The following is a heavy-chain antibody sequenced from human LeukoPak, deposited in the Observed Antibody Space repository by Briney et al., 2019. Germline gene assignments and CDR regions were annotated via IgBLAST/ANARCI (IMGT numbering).Heavy chain of an antibody. CDR2: IKQDGSEK. V-gene: IGHV3-7*01. Sequence: GTLSLTCAVSGGSISSSNWWSWVRQAPGKGLEWLANIKQDGSEKYYVDSVKGRFTISRDNAKNSLYLQMNSLRAEDTAVYYCARYRWWEPPFYYYYMDVWGKGTTVTVSS. D-gene: IGHD2-15*01. CDR1: GGSISSSNW. J-gene: IGHJ6*03. CDR3: ARYRWWEPPFYYYYMDV.